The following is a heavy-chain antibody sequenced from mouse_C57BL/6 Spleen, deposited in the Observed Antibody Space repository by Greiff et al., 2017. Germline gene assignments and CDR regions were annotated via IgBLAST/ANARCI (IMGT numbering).Heavy chain of an antibody. CDR1: GFTFSDYG. CDR2: ISSGSSTI. CDR3: ARRDYGSPYFDY. Sequence: EVKLMESGGGLVKPGGSLKLSCAASGFTFSDYGMHWVRQAPEKGLEWVAYISSGSSTIYYADTVKGRFTISRDNAKNTLFLQMTSLRSEDTAMYYCARRDYGSPYFDYWGQGTTLTVSS. J-gene: IGHJ2*01. D-gene: IGHD1-1*01. V-gene: IGHV5-17*01.